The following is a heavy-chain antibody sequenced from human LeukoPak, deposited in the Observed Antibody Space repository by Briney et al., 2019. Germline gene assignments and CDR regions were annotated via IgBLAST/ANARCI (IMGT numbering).Heavy chain of an antibody. CDR3: ATQVYDFDY. V-gene: IGHV4-61*02. CDR2: IYTSGST. Sequence: SETLSLTCTVSGGSISSSSYYWGWIRQPAGKGLEWIGRIYTSGSTNYNPSLKSQVTISVDTSKNQFSLKLSSVTAADTAVYYCATQVYDFDYWGQGTLVTVSS. J-gene: IGHJ4*02. D-gene: IGHD2/OR15-2a*01. CDR1: GGSISSSSYY.